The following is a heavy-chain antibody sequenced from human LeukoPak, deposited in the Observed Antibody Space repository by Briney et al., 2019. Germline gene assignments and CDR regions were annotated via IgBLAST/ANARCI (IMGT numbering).Heavy chain of an antibody. CDR2: IYYSGNT. Sequence: SETLSLTCTVSGGSISSYYWSWIRQPPGKGLECIGYIYYSGNTNYNPSLKSRVTISVDTSKNQFSLQLNSVTAADTAVYYCARYAYGSGPFDYWGQGTLITVSS. V-gene: IGHV4-59*01. J-gene: IGHJ4*02. CDR1: GGSISSYY. D-gene: IGHD6-19*01. CDR3: ARYAYGSGPFDY.